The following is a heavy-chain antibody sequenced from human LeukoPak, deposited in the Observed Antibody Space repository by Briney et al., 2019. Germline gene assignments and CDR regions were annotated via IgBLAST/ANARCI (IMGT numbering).Heavy chain of an antibody. D-gene: IGHD3-16*01. CDR2: INPNTGGT. CDR3: GSVRGILSYFDL. CDR1: GYTFTGYY. Sequence: ASVKVSCKASGYTFTGYYMHWVRQAPGQGLERMGWINPNTGGTNYAQKFDGRFSMTRDTSINTAFMELSGLTFDDTAVYYCGSVRGILSYFDLWGRGTLVTVSS. V-gene: IGHV1-2*02. J-gene: IGHJ2*01.